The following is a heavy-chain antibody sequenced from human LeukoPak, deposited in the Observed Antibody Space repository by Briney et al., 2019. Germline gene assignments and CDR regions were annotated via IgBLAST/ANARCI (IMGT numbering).Heavy chain of an antibody. CDR2: IIPIFGTA. CDR3: ASGYSGSYYWFDP. D-gene: IGHD1-26*01. CDR1: GGTFSSYA. Sequence: SVKVSCKASGGTFSSYAISWVRQAPGQGLEWMGGIIPIFGTANYAQKFQSRVTITADESTSTAYMELSSLRSEDTAVYYCASGYSGSYYWFDPWGQGTLVTVSS. V-gene: IGHV1-69*13. J-gene: IGHJ5*02.